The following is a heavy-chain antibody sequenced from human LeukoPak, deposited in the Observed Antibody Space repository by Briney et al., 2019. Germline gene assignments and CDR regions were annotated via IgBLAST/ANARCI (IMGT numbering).Heavy chain of an antibody. V-gene: IGHV1-8*01. CDR3: ARGPKWELPEDY. J-gene: IGHJ4*02. D-gene: IGHD1-26*01. CDR1: GYTFTSYD. CDR2: MNPNSGNT. Sequence: ASVKVSCKASGYTFTSYDINWVRQATGQWLEWMGWMNPNSGNTGYAQKFQGRVTMTRNTSISTAYMELSSLRSEDTAVYYCARGPKWELPEDYWGQGTLVTVSS.